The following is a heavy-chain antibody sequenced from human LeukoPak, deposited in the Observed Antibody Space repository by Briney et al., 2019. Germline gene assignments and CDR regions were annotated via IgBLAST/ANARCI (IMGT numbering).Heavy chain of an antibody. CDR3: AKSAPSKY. CDR1: GLTFGDYA. D-gene: IGHD4-4*01. Sequence: GGSLRLSCTVSGLTFGDYAMSWVRQAPGKGLEWVSHIISSAASTDYADSVKGRFTISRDNPKNTLYLQMTSLRAEDTAVYYCAKSAPSKYWGQGTLVTVSS. V-gene: IGHV3-23*01. J-gene: IGHJ4*02. CDR2: IISSAAST.